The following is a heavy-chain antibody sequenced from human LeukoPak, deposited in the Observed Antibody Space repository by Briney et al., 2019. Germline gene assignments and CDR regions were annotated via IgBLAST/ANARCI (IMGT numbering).Heavy chain of an antibody. Sequence: ASVKVSCKVSGYTLTELSMHWVRQAPGKGLEWMGGFDPEDGETIYAQKFQGRVAMTEDTSTDTAYMELSSLRSEDTAVYCCATDPSGRRHAFDIWGQGTMVTVSS. CDR2: FDPEDGET. D-gene: IGHD1-26*01. V-gene: IGHV1-24*01. J-gene: IGHJ3*02. CDR3: ATDPSGRRHAFDI. CDR1: GYTLTELS.